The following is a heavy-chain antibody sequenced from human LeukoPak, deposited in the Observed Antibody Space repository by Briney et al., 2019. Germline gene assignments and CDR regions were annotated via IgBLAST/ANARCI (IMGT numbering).Heavy chain of an antibody. Sequence: GGSLRLSCTASGFTFSASGVSWVRQVPGKGLDWVSAISSSGVTYYADSVKGRFTISRNNSKNTVYLLMNSLRAEDTAVYYCAKVFRYYYYGMDVWGQGTTVTVSS. CDR2: ISSSGVT. CDR3: AKVFRYYYYGMDV. V-gene: IGHV3-23*01. D-gene: IGHD3-10*02. J-gene: IGHJ6*02. CDR1: GFTFSASG.